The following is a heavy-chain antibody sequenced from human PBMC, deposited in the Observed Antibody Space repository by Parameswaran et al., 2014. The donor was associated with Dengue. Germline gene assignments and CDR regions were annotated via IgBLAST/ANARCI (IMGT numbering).Heavy chain of an antibody. V-gene: IGHV3-33*01. J-gene: IGHJ4*02. CDR3: ARGVSGELYYYDSSEYYFDY. D-gene: IGHD3-22*01. Sequence: WIRQSPRKGLEWVAVIWYDGSNKYYADSVKGRFTISRDNSKNTLYLQMNSLRAEDTAVYYCARGVSGELYYYDSSEYYFDYWGQGTLVTVSS. CDR2: IWYDGSNK.